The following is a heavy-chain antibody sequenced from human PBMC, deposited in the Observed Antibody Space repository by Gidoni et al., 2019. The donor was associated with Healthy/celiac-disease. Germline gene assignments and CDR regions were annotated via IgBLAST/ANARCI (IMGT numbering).Heavy chain of an antibody. J-gene: IGHJ5*02. CDR2: MNPNSGNT. Sequence: QVQLVQSGAAVKKPGASVKVSCKASGYTFTSYDINWVRQATGQGLEGLGWMNPNSGNTGYAQKFQGRVTMTRNTSISTAYMELSSLRSEDTAVYYCARGEGVVRGVIIEFDPWGQGTLVTVSS. CDR1: GYTFTSYD. CDR3: ARGEGVVRGVIIEFDP. D-gene: IGHD3-10*01. V-gene: IGHV1-8*01.